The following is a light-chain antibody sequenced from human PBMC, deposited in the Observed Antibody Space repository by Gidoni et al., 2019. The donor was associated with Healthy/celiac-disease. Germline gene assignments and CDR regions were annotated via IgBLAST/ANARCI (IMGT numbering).Light chain of an antibody. CDR3: QQRSNWT. CDR2: DAS. CDR1: QSVSSY. V-gene: IGKV3-11*01. Sequence: ELLLSQSPSSLSLSPRERPTLSCRASQSVSSYLAWYQQKPGQAPRLLIYDASNRATGIPARCSGSGSGTDLTLTISRLEPEEFAVYYCQQRSNWTFXXXTKVEIK. J-gene: IGKJ1*01.